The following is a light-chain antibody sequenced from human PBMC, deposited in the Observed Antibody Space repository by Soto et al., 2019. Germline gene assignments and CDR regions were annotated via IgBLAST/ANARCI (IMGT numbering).Light chain of an antibody. CDR2: DAS. Sequence: DIQMTQSPSSLSASVGDRVTITCQASQDITSYLNWYQQKPGKAPKLLIYDASNLETGVPSRFGGSGSGTDFTFTISSLQPEDIATYYWQQYDNLPWTFGQGTKVEIE. V-gene: IGKV1-33*01. J-gene: IGKJ1*01. CDR3: QQYDNLPWT. CDR1: QDITSY.